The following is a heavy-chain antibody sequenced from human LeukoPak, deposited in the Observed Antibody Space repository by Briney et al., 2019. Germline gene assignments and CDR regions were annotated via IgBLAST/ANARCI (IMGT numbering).Heavy chain of an antibody. CDR1: GDSVSSSHW. V-gene: IGHV4-4*02. CDR3: ARHERGEIAAALGY. CDR2: IYHNGRT. Sequence: SETLSLTCVVSGDSVSSSHWWSWVRQPPGKGLEWIGEIYHNGRTNYNPSLKSRVTISVDTSKNQFSLKLSSVTAADTAVYYCARHERGEIAAALGYWGQGTLVTVSS. D-gene: IGHD6-13*01. J-gene: IGHJ4*02.